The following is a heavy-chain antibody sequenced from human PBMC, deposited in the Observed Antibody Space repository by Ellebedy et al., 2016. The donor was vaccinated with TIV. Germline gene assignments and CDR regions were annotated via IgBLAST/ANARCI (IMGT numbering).Heavy chain of an antibody. CDR2: INPSGGSP. CDR1: GYTFTNYY. D-gene: IGHD2-15*01. CDR3: ARDRNKDIVVAVAATFWLDP. V-gene: IGHV1-46*01. J-gene: IGHJ5*02. Sequence: AASVKVSCKASGYTFTNYYMHWVRQAPGQGLEWMGIINPSGGSPPYAQKFKGRVTMTRDTSTSTIYMELSSLRSEDTAVYYCARDRNKDIVVAVAATFWLDPWGQGTLVTVSS.